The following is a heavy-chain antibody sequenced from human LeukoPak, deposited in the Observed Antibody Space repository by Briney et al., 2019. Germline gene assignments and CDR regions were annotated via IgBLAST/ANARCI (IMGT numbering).Heavy chain of an antibody. J-gene: IGHJ2*01. CDR3: ARVGYQLRSRYFDL. D-gene: IGHD2-2*01. CDR1: GGSLSSYY. V-gene: IGHV4-59*01. Sequence: SETLSLTCTVSGGSLSSYYWSWIRQPPGKGLEWIGYIYYSGSTNYNPSLKSRVTISVDTSKNQFSLKLSSVTAADTAVYYCARVGYQLRSRYFDLWGRGTLVTVSS. CDR2: IYYSGST.